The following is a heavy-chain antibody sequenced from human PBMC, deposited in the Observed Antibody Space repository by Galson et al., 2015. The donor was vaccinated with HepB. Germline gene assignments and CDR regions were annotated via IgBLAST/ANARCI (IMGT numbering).Heavy chain of an antibody. CDR1: GFTFSSYS. D-gene: IGHD2-2*01. CDR2: ISSSSYI. Sequence: SLRLSCAASGFTFSSYSMNWVRQAPGKGLEWVSSISSSSYIYYADSVKGRSTISRDNAKNSLYLQMNSLRAENTAVYYCAREYIVVVPAAKVTFSGMDVWGQGTTVTVSS. V-gene: IGHV3-21*01. J-gene: IGHJ6*02. CDR3: AREYIVVVPAAKVTFSGMDV.